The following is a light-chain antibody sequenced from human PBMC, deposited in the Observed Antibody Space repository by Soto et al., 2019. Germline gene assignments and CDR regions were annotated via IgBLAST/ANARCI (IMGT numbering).Light chain of an antibody. CDR2: DAS. CDR3: QRLTPCI. Sequence: AIQLTQSPSSLSASVGDRVTITCRASQDIKRDLAWYQQKSGRSPKLLIYDASNLENGVPSRFSGSGSGTDFTLTISSLQPEDFAIYYCQRLTPCIFGPGTKVEI. J-gene: IGKJ3*01. CDR1: QDIKRD. V-gene: IGKV1-13*02.